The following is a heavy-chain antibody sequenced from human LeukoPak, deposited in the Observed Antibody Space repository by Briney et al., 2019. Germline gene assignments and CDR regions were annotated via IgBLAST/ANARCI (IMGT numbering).Heavy chain of an antibody. J-gene: IGHJ5*01. CDR2: INSEGSST. CDR1: GFNLSTYW. CDR3: ARDPAPQGWFDS. Sequence: PGGSLRLSCAASGFNLSTYWMHWVRQAPGKGLVWVSRINSEGSSTTYADSVKGRFTISRDNAKNILYLQMNSLRAKDTAVYHCARDPAPQGWFDSWGQGTLVTVSS. V-gene: IGHV3-74*01.